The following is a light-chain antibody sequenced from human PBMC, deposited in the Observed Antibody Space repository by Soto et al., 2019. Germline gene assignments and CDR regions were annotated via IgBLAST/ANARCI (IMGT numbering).Light chain of an antibody. CDR1: QSISNN. CDR2: AAS. J-gene: IGKJ1*01. V-gene: IGKV3-15*01. CDR3: QQYDNWPPWT. Sequence: VVLTQSPATLSVSPGERATLSCRASQSISNNLAWYQQTPGQAPRLLIYAASTRATGIPARFSGSGSGTEFTLTISSLQSEDFAVYYCQQYDNWPPWTFGHGTKVDI.